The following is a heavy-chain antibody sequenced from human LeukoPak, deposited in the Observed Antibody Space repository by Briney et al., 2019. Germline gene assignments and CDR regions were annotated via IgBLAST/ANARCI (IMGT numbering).Heavy chain of an antibody. CDR3: AKPRGLDYYDSSVILDY. V-gene: IGHV3-30*18. J-gene: IGHJ4*02. CDR1: GFTFSSYN. CDR2: TSYDGSKK. D-gene: IGHD3-22*01. Sequence: GRSLRLSCAASGFTFSSYNMQWVRQAPGKGLEWVAGTSYDGSKKFYADSVKDRFTISRDNSQNTLFLQMNSLRPEDTAVYYCAKPRGLDYYDSSVILDYWGQGTLVTVSS.